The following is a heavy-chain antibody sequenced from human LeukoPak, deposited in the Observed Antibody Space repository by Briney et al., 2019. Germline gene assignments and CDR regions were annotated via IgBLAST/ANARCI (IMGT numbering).Heavy chain of an antibody. Sequence: SETLSLTCSVSGGSISSYYWNWIRQSPGKGLEWIGYIYYSGPINYIPSFKSRVTISVDTSKNEFSLKLSSVTAADTAVYYCARAKWELSPFDSWGQGTLVTVSS. CDR1: GGSISSYY. D-gene: IGHD1-26*01. CDR3: ARAKWELSPFDS. J-gene: IGHJ4*02. CDR2: IYYSGPI. V-gene: IGHV4-59*01.